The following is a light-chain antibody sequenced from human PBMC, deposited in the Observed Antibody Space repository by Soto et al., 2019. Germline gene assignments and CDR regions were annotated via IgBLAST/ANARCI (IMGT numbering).Light chain of an antibody. J-gene: IGLJ1*01. CDR3: SSFTNTITRYA. Sequence: QSALTQPASVSGSPGQSITISCTGTSSDVGGHNYVSWFQHHPGKAPKLIIYEVSYRPSGVSNRFSGSKSGDTASLTISGLQAEDEADYYCSSFTNTITRYAFGTGTKLTVL. CDR2: EVS. V-gene: IGLV2-14*01. CDR1: SSDVGGHNY.